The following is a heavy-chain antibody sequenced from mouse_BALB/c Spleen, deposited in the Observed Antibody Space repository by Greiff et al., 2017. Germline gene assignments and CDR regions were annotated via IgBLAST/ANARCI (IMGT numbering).Heavy chain of an antibody. CDR3: ARDGYYGNYAYAMDY. V-gene: IGHV2-6-7*01. D-gene: IGHD2-1*01. J-gene: IGHJ4*01. CDR2: IWGDGST. Sequence: VQGVESGPGLVAPSQSLSITCTVSGFSLTGYGVNWVRQPPGKGLEWLGMIWGDGSTDYNSALKSRLSISKDNSKSQVFLKMNSLQTDDTARYYCARDGYYGNYAYAMDYWGQGTSVTVSS. CDR1: GFSLTGYG.